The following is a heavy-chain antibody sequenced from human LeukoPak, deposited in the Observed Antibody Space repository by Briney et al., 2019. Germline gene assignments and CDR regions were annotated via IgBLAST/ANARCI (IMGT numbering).Heavy chain of an antibody. V-gene: IGHV1-46*01. J-gene: IGHJ4*02. CDR2: INPSGGST. D-gene: IGHD5-24*01. CDR3: AREGLQQDNDY. Sequence: DSVYVSCKASGYTFTSYYMHWVRHAPGQGREWMGIINPSGGSTSYAQKFQGRVTMTRDTSTSTVYMELSSLRSEDTAVYYCAREGLQQDNDYWGQGTLITVSS. CDR1: GYTFTSYY.